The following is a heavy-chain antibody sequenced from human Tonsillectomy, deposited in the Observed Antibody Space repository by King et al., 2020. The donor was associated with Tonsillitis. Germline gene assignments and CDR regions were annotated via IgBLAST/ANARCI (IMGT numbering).Heavy chain of an antibody. J-gene: IGHJ4*02. CDR1: GFTFSSYA. V-gene: IGHV3-30-3*01. D-gene: IGHD2-15*01. CDR3: ANSLLLDFRYCRGGSCFSGY. CDR2: ISSDGGNN. Sequence: VQLVESGGGVVQPGRSLRLSCAASGFTFSSYAMHWVRQAPGKGLEWVAVISSDGGNNYYADSVKGRFTISRDNSKNTLYLQMTSLRDEDTAMYYCANSLLLDFRYCRGGSCFSGYWGQGTLVTVSS.